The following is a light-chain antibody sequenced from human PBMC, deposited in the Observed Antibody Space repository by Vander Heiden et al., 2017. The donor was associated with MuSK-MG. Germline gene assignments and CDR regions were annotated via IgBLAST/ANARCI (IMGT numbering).Light chain of an antibody. V-gene: IGKV3-11*01. CDR1: QSVSSY. CDR2: DAS. CDR3: QQRNNGHQMYT. J-gene: IGKJ2*01. Sequence: IVLTHSPATLSLSPGERATLPSRASQSVSSYFGWSEKKPGQAPGLLIYDASKRAKGSRARFSGSGDGTDFNLTITSRELEDFEVYYCQQRNNGHQMYTFGQGTKVEIK.